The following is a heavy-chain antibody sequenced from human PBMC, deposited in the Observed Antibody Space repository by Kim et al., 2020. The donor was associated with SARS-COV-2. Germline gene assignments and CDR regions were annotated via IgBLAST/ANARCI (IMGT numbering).Heavy chain of an antibody. J-gene: IGHJ4*02. CDR3: ARDWETTLREENYFDY. D-gene: IGHD3-10*01. Sequence: GGSLRLSCAASGFTFSSYAMHWVHQAPGKGLEWVAVISYDGSNKYYADSVKGRFTISRDNSKNTLYLQMNSLRAEDTAVYYCARDWETTLREENYFDYWGQGTLVTVSS. V-gene: IGHV3-30*04. CDR2: ISYDGSNK. CDR1: GFTFSSYA.